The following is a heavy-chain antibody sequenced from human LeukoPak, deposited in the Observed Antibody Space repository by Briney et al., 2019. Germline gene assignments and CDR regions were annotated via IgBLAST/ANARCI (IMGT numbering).Heavy chain of an antibody. D-gene: IGHD2/OR15-2a*01. Sequence: GGSLRLSCAASGNYWMHWVRQVPGKGQVWVSHINSDGSWTSYADSVKGRFTISKDNAKNTVYLQMNSLRAEDTAVYYCVSFYETYWGRGTLVTVSS. V-gene: IGHV3-74*01. J-gene: IGHJ4*02. CDR1: GNYW. CDR2: INSDGSWT. CDR3: VSFYETY.